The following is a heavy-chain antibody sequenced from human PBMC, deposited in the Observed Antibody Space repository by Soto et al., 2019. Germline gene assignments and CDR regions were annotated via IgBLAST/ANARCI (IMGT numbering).Heavy chain of an antibody. CDR3: VRDHLWAFDF. D-gene: IGHD3-16*01. Sequence: EVQLVESGGGLVHPGGSLSLSCTASGFTFADHSMNWVRQAPGRGLEWISYISGKSGLVFYRDSMKGRITTSRDDARNSVYLQMTSLRDDDTAVYYCVRDHLWAFDFWGQGTTVTVSS. J-gene: IGHJ3*01. V-gene: IGHV3-48*02. CDR1: GFTFADHS. CDR2: ISGKSGLV.